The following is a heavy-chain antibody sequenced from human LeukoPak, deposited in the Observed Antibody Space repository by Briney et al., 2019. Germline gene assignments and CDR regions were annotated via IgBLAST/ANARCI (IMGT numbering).Heavy chain of an antibody. CDR3: AKDLDYDFWSGYRDYYYYGMDV. J-gene: IGHJ6*02. V-gene: IGHV3-23*01. D-gene: IGHD3-3*01. Sequence: PGGSLRLSCAASGFTFSSYAMSWDRQAPGKGPEWVSAISGSGGSTYYADSVKGRFTISRDNSKNTLYLQMNSLRAEDTAVYYCAKDLDYDFWSGYRDYYYYGMDVWGQGTTVTVSS. CDR2: ISGSGGST. CDR1: GFTFSSYA.